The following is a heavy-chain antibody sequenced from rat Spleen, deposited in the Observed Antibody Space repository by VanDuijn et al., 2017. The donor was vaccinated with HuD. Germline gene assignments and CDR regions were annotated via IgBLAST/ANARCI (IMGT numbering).Heavy chain of an antibody. V-gene: IGHV5-29*01. Sequence: EVQLVESGGGLVQPGRSLKLSCAASGFTFSNFDMAWVRQAPTKGLEWVATITYDGSSTYYRDSVKGRFTISRDNAMSTLYLQMDSLRSEDTATYNCARGWLSPYNWFAYWGQGTLVTVSS. J-gene: IGHJ3*01. CDR2: ITYDGSST. D-gene: IGHD1-12*03. CDR3: ARGWLSPYNWFAY. CDR1: GFTFSNFD.